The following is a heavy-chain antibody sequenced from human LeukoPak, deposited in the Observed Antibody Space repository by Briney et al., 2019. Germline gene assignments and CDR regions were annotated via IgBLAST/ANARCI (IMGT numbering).Heavy chain of an antibody. CDR1: GFTFSTYA. CDR2: LTGSAHTT. Sequence: GGSLRLSCAASGFTFSTYATSWVRQAPGKGLEWVSALTGSAHTTYYADSVKGRFTISRDNSKNTLSLQMNSLRAEDTAVYYCARERTSYSSQAFDIWGQGTMVTVSS. J-gene: IGHJ3*02. CDR3: ARERTSYSSQAFDI. D-gene: IGHD6-19*01. V-gene: IGHV3-23*01.